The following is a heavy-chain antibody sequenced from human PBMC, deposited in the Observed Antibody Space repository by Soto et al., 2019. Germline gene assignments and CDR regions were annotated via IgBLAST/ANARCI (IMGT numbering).Heavy chain of an antibody. J-gene: IGHJ4*02. CDR3: TAMSY. CDR2: INSDGSST. D-gene: IGHD2-2*01. Sequence: PGGSLRLSCGASGFSFSRYWMHWVRQAPGKGLVWVSRINSDGSSTNYTDSVKGRFTISRDNAKNTLYLQMNSLRAEDTAVYYCTAMSYWGQGTLVTVSS. V-gene: IGHV3-74*01. CDR1: GFSFSRYW.